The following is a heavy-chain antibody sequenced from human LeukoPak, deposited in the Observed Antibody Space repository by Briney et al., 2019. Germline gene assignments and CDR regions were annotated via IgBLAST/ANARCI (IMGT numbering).Heavy chain of an antibody. V-gene: IGHV3-23*01. CDR3: ARDPNGDYIGAFDF. Sequence: GGSLRLSCAGSGFTFSSYAMIWVRQAPGKGLEWVSAIVGSGAGTQYADSVKGRFTISRDNSKNTLYLQMNSLRAEDTAVYYCARDPNGDYIGAFDFRGQGTMATVSS. CDR2: IVGSGAGT. J-gene: IGHJ3*01. CDR1: GFTFSSYA. D-gene: IGHD4-17*01.